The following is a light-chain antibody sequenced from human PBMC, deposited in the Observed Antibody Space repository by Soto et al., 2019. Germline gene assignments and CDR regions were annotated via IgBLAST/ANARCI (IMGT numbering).Light chain of an antibody. CDR1: GSDVGDSSH. Sequence: QSVLTQPRSVSGSPGQSVTISCTATGSDVGDSSHVSWSQLHPGKAPKLMIYEVNNRPSGVPDRFSGSKSGSTASLTISGLQAEDEAEYYCCLSPGSLTWLFGGGTKVTVL. J-gene: IGLJ3*02. CDR3: CLSPGSLTWL. CDR2: EVN. V-gene: IGLV2-11*01.